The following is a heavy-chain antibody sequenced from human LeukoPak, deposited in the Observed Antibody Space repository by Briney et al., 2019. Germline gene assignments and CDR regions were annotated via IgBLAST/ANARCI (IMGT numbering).Heavy chain of an antibody. CDR2: IYYGGST. D-gene: IGHD3-10*01. Sequence: SETLSLTCTVSGGSISSSSYYWGWIRQPPGKGLEWIGSIYYGGSTNYNPSLKSRVTISVDTSKNQFSLKLSSVTAADTAVYYCARVCPRVRGVSMFLLPGKSYYYYYYMDVWGKGTTVTISS. J-gene: IGHJ6*03. CDR1: GGSISSSSYY. V-gene: IGHV4-39*07. CDR3: ARVCPRVRGVSMFLLPGKSYYYYYYMDV.